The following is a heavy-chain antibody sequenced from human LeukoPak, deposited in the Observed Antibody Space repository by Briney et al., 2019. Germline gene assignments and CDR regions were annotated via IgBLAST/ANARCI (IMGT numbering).Heavy chain of an antibody. CDR3: ARSIGSYYTMDV. CDR1: GFTFSSYS. J-gene: IGHJ6*02. CDR2: ISSSSSYI. Sequence: GGSLRLSCAASGFTFSSYSMNWVRQAPGKGLEWVSSISSSSSYIYYADSVKGRFTISRDNAKNSLYLQMNSLRAEDTAVYYCARSIGSYYTMDVWGQGTTVTVPS. D-gene: IGHD3-22*01. V-gene: IGHV3-21*04.